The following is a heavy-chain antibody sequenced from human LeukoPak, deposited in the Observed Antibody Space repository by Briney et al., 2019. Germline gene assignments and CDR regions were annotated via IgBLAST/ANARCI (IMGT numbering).Heavy chain of an antibody. CDR3: TGNYYDTSGYYDC. D-gene: IGHD3-22*01. V-gene: IGHV3-73*01. CDR1: GFTFSGSA. Sequence: GGSLRLSCAASGFTFSGSAMHWVRQASGKGLEWVGRIRSKANNYATAYAASVKGRFTISRDDLKNTAYLQMTSLKTEDTAVYYCTGNYYDTSGYYDCWGQGTLVTVSS. J-gene: IGHJ4*02. CDR2: IRSKANNYAT.